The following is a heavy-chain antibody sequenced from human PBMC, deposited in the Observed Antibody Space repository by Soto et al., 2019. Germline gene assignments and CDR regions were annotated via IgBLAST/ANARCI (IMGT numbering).Heavy chain of an antibody. CDR3: ARDLRCRGFYRMAV. D-gene: IGHD3-10*01. CDR2: IYYSGST. Sequence: SETLSLTCTVSGGSISSYYWSWIRQPPGKGLEWIGYIYYSGSTNYNPSLKSRVTISVDTSKNQFSLKLSSVTAADTAVYYCARDLRCRGFYRMAVWGQGTTVIVSS. J-gene: IGHJ6*02. V-gene: IGHV4-59*01. CDR1: GGSISSYY.